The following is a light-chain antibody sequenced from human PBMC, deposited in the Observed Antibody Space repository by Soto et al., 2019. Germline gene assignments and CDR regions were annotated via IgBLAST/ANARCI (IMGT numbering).Light chain of an antibody. J-gene: IGKJ1*01. CDR1: QSISSSY. Sequence: ESVLTQSPGTLSLSPGERATLSCRASQSISSSYLAWYQQKPGQAPRPLVYGASSRATGIPDRFSGSGSGTDFTLTISRLEPEDFALYYCQQYSSTFWTFGQGTKV. CDR3: QQYSSTFWT. V-gene: IGKV3-20*01. CDR2: GAS.